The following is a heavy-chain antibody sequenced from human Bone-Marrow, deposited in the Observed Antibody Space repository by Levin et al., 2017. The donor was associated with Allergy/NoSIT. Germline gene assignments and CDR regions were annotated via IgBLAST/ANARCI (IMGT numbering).Heavy chain of an antibody. V-gene: IGHV3-66*02. Sequence: GESLKISCAASGFTVGNHYLNWFRQAPGKGLEWVSLIYSGGNTHYADSVKGRFVISRDSSKNTLYLQMNSLRPEDTAFYYCASNGDWGYWGQGTLVTVSS. J-gene: IGHJ4*02. CDR1: GFTVGNHY. D-gene: IGHD2-21*02. CDR3: ASNGDWGY. CDR2: IYSGGNT.